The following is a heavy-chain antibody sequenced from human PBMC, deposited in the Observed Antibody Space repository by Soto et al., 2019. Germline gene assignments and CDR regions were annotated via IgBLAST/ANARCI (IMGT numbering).Heavy chain of an antibody. CDR1: GFTFSSYA. J-gene: IGHJ3*02. CDR3: AKLRYPSSGRIGAFDI. V-gene: IGHV3-23*01. CDR2: ISGSGGST. Sequence: EVQLLESGGGLVQPGGSLRLSCAASGFTFSSYAMSWVRQAPGKGLEWVSAISGSGGSTYYADSVKGRFTISRDNSKNTLYLQMNSLRAEDTAVYYCAKLRYPSSGRIGAFDIWGQGIMVTVSS. D-gene: IGHD6-19*01.